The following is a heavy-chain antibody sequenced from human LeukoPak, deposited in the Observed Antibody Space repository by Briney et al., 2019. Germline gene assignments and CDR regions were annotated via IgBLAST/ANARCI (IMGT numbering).Heavy chain of an antibody. D-gene: IGHD2-15*01. CDR1: GYTFTSYG. CDR3: ARDWGYCSGGSCPNFDY. V-gene: IGHV1-18*01. J-gene: IGHJ4*02. Sequence: GASVKVSCKASGYTFTSYGISWVRQAPGQGLEWMGSISAYNGNTNYAQKPQGRVTMTTDTSTSTAYMELRSLRSDDTAVYYCARDWGYCSGGSCPNFDYWGQGTLVTVSS. CDR2: ISAYNGNT.